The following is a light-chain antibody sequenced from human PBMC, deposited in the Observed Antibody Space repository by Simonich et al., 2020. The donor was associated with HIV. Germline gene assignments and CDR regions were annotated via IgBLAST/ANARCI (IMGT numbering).Light chain of an antibody. CDR3: QQYYDSPYT. CDR2: WAS. V-gene: IGKV4-1*01. CDR1: QSLLYSSNNKNY. Sequence: DIVMTQSPDSLAVSLGERATINCKSSQSLLYSSNNKNYLAWYQQKPGQPPKLLIYWASTWESGVPDRVSGRGSGTEFTLTISSLQAEDVAVYYCQQYYDSPYTFGQGTKLEIK. J-gene: IGKJ2*01.